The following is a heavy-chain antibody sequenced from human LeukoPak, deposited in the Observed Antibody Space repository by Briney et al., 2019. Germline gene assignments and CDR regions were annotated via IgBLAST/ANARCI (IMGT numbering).Heavy chain of an antibody. V-gene: IGHV3-43*01. CDR3: AKDRYYYDSSGYFAY. D-gene: IGHD3-22*01. Sequence: GGSLRLSCAASGFTFDDYTMHWVRQAPGKGLEWVSLISWDGGSTYYADSVKGRFTISRDNSKNTLYLQMNSLRAEDTAVYYCAKDRYYYDSSGYFAYWGQGTLVTVSS. CDR1: GFTFDDYT. CDR2: ISWDGGST. J-gene: IGHJ4*02.